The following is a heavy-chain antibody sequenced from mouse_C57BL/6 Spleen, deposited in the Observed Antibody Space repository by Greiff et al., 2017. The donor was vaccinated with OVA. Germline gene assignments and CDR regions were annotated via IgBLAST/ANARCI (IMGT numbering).Heavy chain of an antibody. Sequence: DVKLVESGGGLVKPGGSLKLSCAASGFTFSSYTMSWVRQTPEKRLEWVATISGGGGNTYYPDSVKGRFTISRDNAKNTLYLQMSSLRSEDTALYYCARHDGYYDLSWFAYWGQGTLVTVSA. J-gene: IGHJ3*01. CDR3: ARHDGYYDLSWFAY. D-gene: IGHD2-3*01. CDR2: ISGGGGNT. V-gene: IGHV5-9*01. CDR1: GFTFSSYT.